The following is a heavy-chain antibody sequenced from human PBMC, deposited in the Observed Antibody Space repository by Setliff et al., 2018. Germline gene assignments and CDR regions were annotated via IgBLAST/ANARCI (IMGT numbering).Heavy chain of an antibody. CDR3: ARGGTFRYFDF. CDR1: DGSLSTYY. CDR2: VYYSGTA. J-gene: IGHJ4*02. D-gene: IGHD5-12*01. Sequence: SETLSLTCTVSDGSLSTYYWSWIRQPPGKGLEFIGYVYYSGTANYSPSLRSRLIISVDTSKNQFSLKLRSVTAADTAVYYCARGGTFRYFDFWGQGAPVTVSS. V-gene: IGHV4-59*01.